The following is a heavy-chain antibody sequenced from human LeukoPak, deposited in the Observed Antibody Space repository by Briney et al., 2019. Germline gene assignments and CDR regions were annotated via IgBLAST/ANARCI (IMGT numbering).Heavy chain of an antibody. V-gene: IGHV3-23*01. CDR2: ISGSGGST. D-gene: IGHD3-9*01. Sequence: GGSLRLSCAASGFTFSSYAMSWVRQAPGKGLEWVSAISGSGGSTYYADSVKGRFTISRDNSKNTLYLQMNSLRAEDTAVYYCAKDPYYDILTGYSFWYHPWGQGTLVTLSS. CDR3: AKDPYYDILTGYSFWYHP. J-gene: IGHJ5*02. CDR1: GFTFSSYA.